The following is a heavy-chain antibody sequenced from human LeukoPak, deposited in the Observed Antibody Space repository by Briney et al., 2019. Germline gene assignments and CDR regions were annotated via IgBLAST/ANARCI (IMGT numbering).Heavy chain of an antibody. CDR1: GGSISSSSYY. CDR2: IYYSGST. V-gene: IGHV4-39*01. J-gene: IGHJ4*02. CDR3: ARHGSGWYRFDY. D-gene: IGHD6-19*01. Sequence: PSETLSLTCTVSGGSISSSSYYWGWIRQPPGTGLEWIGSIYYSGSTYYNPSLKSRVTISVDTSKNQFSLKLSSVTAADTAVYYCARHGSGWYRFDYWGQGTLVTVSS.